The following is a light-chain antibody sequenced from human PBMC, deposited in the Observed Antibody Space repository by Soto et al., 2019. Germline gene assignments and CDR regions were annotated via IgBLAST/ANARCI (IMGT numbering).Light chain of an antibody. J-gene: IGKJ1*01. Sequence: EIVLTQSPGTLSLSPGERATLSCRASHSVTSDYLAWYQQKPGQAPRLLIYDASNRATGIPARFSGSGSGTDFTLTISSLEPEDFAVYYCQQDYNLPWTFGHGTKVDI. CDR1: HSVTSDY. CDR2: DAS. V-gene: IGKV3D-7*01. CDR3: QQDYNLPWT.